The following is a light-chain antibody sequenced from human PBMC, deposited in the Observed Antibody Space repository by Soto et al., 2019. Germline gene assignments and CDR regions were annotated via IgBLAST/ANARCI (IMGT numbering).Light chain of an antibody. J-gene: IGKJ1*01. Sequence: DIVFTQSPCTLSLSEGERATLSCRASHSVTSNYLAWYQQTPGQATRLLIFGASSRATGIPDKFSGSGSGTDFTLTISSLEPEDFAVYYCQQYGRSPPWTVGQGTKVE. CDR3: QQYGRSPPWT. V-gene: IGKV3-20*01. CDR2: GAS. CDR1: HSVTSNY.